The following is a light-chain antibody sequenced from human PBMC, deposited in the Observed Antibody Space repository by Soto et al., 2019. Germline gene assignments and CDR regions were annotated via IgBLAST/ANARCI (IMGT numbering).Light chain of an antibody. CDR1: QSVDSSY. CDR2: GAA. J-gene: IGKJ1*01. Sequence: EIVLTQSPGTLSLSPGERATLSCRASQSVDSSYLAWYQQKTGQAPMLLIYGAASRATGISDMFSGSGSGTDFSITISRLEPEDSAVYYCQNYGRPPQTFGQGTKVE. CDR3: QNYGRPPQT. V-gene: IGKV3-20*01.